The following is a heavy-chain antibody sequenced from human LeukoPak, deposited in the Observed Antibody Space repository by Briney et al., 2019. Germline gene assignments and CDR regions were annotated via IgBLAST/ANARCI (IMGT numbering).Heavy chain of an antibody. V-gene: IGHV4-30-2*01. CDR1: GGSISSGGYY. J-gene: IGHJ5*02. D-gene: IGHD2-2*02. Sequence: SETLSLTCTVSGGSISSGGYYWSWIRQPPGEGLEWIGYIYHSGSTYYNPSLKSRVTISVDRSKNQFSLKLSSVTAADTAVYYCATDSAAPRYCSSTSCYSPSRFDPWGQGTLVTVSS. CDR3: ATDSAAPRYCSSTSCYSPSRFDP. CDR2: IYHSGST.